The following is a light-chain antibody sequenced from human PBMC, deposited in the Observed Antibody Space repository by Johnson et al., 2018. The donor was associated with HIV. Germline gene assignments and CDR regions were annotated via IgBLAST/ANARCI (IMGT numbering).Light chain of an antibody. J-gene: IGLJ1*01. CDR2: ETN. V-gene: IGLV1-51*02. CDR3: GTWDRSLSPQYV. CDR1: SSNIENSF. Sequence: TQPPSVSAAPGQKVTISCSGSSSNIENSFVSWYQQVHGTAPQLLIYETNKRPSGIPDRFSGSKSGTSATLDITGLQPGDEADYSCGTWDRSLSPQYVFRTGTQVTVL.